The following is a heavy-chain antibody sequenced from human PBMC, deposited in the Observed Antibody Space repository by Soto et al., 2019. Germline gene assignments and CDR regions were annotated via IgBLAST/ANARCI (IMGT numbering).Heavy chain of an antibody. D-gene: IGHD3-3*01. CDR3: TTDTLPPYYDFWSGYPYYYGMDV. CDR1: GFTFSNAW. Sequence: PGGSLRLSCAASGFTFSNAWMNWVRQAPGKGLEWVGRIKSKTDGGTTDYAAPVKGRFTISRDDSKNTLYLQMNSLKTEDTAVYYCTTDTLPPYYDFWSGYPYYYGMDVWGQGTTVTVSS. CDR2: IKSKTDGGTT. V-gene: IGHV3-15*07. J-gene: IGHJ6*02.